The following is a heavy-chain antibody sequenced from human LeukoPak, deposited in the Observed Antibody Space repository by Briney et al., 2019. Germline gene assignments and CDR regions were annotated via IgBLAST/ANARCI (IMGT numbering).Heavy chain of an antibody. J-gene: IGHJ5*02. CDR1: VYTFTIYY. Sequence: ASVTVSCTSSVYTFTIYYIHWVRQAPGQGREGMGWINPDSGGTNYAQQFQGRVTMTRDTSISTVYMDLSRLRSDDTAMYYCVREARAGNWFDPWGQGTLVIVSS. V-gene: IGHV1-2*02. CDR2: INPDSGGT. CDR3: VREARAGNWFDP.